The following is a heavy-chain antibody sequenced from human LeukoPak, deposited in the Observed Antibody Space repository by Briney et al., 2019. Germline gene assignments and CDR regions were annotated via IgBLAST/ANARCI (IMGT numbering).Heavy chain of an antibody. J-gene: IGHJ2*01. CDR1: GGSISSGGYY. Sequence: SSETLSLNCTVSGGSISSGGYYWSWIRQHPGKGLEWIGYISYSGSTYYNPSLKSRVTISVDTSKDQCSLMLTSVTAADTAVYYCARGAGNFDLWGRGTLVTVSS. CDR3: ARGAGNFDL. CDR2: ISYSGST. D-gene: IGHD3-10*01. V-gene: IGHV4-31*03.